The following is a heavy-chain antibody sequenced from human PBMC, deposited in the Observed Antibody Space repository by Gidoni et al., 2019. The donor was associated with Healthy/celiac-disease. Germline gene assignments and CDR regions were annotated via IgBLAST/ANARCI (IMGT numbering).Heavy chain of an antibody. CDR3: ARYYYDSSGHTTDYYYYYGMDV. Sequence: EVQLVASGGGVVQRGGSLRLSCAASGFTFSRYSMHWVRQAPGKGLEWVSYISSSSSTIYHADSVKGRFTISRDNAKNSLYLQMNSLRAEDTAVYYCARYYYDSSGHTTDYYYYYGMDVWGQGTTVTVSS. J-gene: IGHJ6*02. CDR2: ISSSSSTI. V-gene: IGHV3-48*01. CDR1: GFTFSRYS. D-gene: IGHD3-22*01.